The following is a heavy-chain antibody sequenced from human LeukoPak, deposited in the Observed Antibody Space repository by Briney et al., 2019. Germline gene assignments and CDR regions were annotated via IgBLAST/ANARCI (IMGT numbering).Heavy chain of an antibody. CDR1: GGTFSSYP. CDR3: AKTIAVAGTSIWFDP. J-gene: IGHJ5*02. Sequence: SVKVSCKASGGTFSSYPISWVRQAPGQGLEWMGGIIPIFGTADYAQKFQGRVTITADESTSTAYMELSSLRSEDTALYYCAKTIAVAGTSIWFDPWGQGTLVTVSS. CDR2: IIPIFGTA. D-gene: IGHD6-19*01. V-gene: IGHV1-69*13.